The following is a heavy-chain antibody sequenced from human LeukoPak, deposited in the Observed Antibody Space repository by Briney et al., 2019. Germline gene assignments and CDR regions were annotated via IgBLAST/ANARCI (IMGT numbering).Heavy chain of an antibody. J-gene: IGHJ5*02. CDR1: GFTFSSYS. D-gene: IGHD6-19*01. Sequence: GGSLRLSCAASGFTFSSYSMNWVRQAPGKGLEWVSSISSSSSYIYYADSVEGRFTISRDNAKNSLYLQMNSLRAEDTAVYYCARDFLGHASYSSGWYNWFDPWGQGTLVTVSS. CDR3: ARDFLGHASYSSGWYNWFDP. CDR2: ISSSSSYI. V-gene: IGHV3-21*01.